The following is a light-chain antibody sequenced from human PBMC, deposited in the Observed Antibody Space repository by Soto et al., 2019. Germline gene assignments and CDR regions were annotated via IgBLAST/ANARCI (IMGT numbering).Light chain of an antibody. Sequence: QSVLTQPASVYGSPGQTITISCTGTSSDVGSYNFVSWYQQHPGKAPKLLIYEVTKRPSGVSNRFSGSKSGNTASLTISGLQAEDEADYSCCSYARSSRVFGGGTKLTVL. CDR2: EVT. CDR1: SSDVGSYNF. J-gene: IGLJ3*02. CDR3: CSYARSSRV. V-gene: IGLV2-23*02.